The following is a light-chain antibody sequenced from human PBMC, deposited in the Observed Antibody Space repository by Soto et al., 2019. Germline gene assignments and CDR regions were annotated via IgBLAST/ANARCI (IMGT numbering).Light chain of an antibody. CDR1: SSDIGSNT. V-gene: IGLV1-44*01. J-gene: IGLJ1*01. Sequence: QSVVTQPPSASGTPGQRVTISCSGSSSDIGSNTVNWYQQLPGTAPKLHIYSNNQRPSGVPDRFSGSKSGTSASLAISGLHSEDEADYYCAAWDDSLNVYVFGTGTKVTVL. CDR2: SNN. CDR3: AAWDDSLNVYV.